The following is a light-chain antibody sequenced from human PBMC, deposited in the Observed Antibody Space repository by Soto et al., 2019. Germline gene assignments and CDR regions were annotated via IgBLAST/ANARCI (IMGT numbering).Light chain of an antibody. J-gene: IGKJ1*01. CDR3: QQSYSMWT. CDR2: AAS. V-gene: IGKV1-39*01. CDR1: QSISNY. Sequence: DIQMTQSPSSLSASVRDRVTITCRASQSISNYLNWYQQKPGKAPKLLIYAASSLQSGVPSRFSGSGSGTDFTLTISSLQPEDFATYYCQQSYSMWTFGQGTKVEVK.